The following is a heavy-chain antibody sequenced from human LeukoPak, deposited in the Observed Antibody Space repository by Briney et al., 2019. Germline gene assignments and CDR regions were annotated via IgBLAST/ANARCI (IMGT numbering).Heavy chain of an antibody. Sequence: SETLSLTRAVSGGSFSGYNWSWIRQPPGTELECIGEMNHSGSTNFNPSYKSRITISVDTSTNQFSLKLSSVTAADTAVYYCARVVGYCSGGSCYPMPYYYYGMDVWGKGTTVTVSS. D-gene: IGHD2-15*01. CDR1: GGSFSGYN. V-gene: IGHV4-34*01. J-gene: IGHJ6*04. CDR3: ARVVGYCSGGSCYPMPYYYYGMDV. CDR2: MNHSGST.